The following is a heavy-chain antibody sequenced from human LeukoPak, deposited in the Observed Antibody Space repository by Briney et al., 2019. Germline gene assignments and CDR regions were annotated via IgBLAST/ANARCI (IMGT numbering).Heavy chain of an antibody. Sequence: GASLKVSCKASGYTFTGYYMHWVRQAPGQGLEWMGWINPNSGDTNYAQKFQGRVTMTRDTSITTAYMELRSLRSDDTAAYYCARGVSGRYSFVHYYYQMDVWGKGTTVSVSS. CDR3: ARGVSGRYSFVHYYYQMDV. D-gene: IGHD1-26*01. CDR1: GYTFTGYY. V-gene: IGHV1-2*02. J-gene: IGHJ6*03. CDR2: INPNSGDT.